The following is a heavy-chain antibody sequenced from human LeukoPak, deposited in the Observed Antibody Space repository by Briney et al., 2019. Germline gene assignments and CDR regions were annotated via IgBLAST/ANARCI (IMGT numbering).Heavy chain of an antibody. D-gene: IGHD2-15*01. V-gene: IGHV3-30-3*01. J-gene: IGHJ4*02. CDR3: ARDSPVVLAALYLDY. CDR2: ISYDGSNK. CDR1: GFTFSSYA. Sequence: GGSLRLSCAASGFTFSSYAMHWVRQAPGKGLEWVAVISYDGSNKYYADSVNGRVTISRDNSKNTLYLQMNSLRAEDTAVYYCARDSPVVLAALYLDYWGQGTLVTVSS.